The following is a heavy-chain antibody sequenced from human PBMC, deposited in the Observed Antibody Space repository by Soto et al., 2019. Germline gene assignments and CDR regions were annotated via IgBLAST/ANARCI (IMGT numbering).Heavy chain of an antibody. CDR3: ARDLLQYSYGYFHMDV. CDR1: GYTFTGYY. CDR2: INPNSGGT. D-gene: IGHD5-18*01. Sequence: GASVKVSCKASGYTFTGYYMHWVRQAPGQGLEWMGWINPNSGGTNYAQKFQGWVTMTRDTSISTAYMELSRLRSDDTAVYYCARDLLQYSYGYFHMDVWGQGTTVTVSS. V-gene: IGHV1-2*04. J-gene: IGHJ6*02.